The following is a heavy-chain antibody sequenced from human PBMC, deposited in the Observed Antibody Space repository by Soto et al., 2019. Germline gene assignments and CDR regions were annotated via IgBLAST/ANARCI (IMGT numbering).Heavy chain of an antibody. J-gene: IGHJ4*02. D-gene: IGHD4-17*01. V-gene: IGHV3-30*18. Sequence: GGSLRLSCAASGFTFSSYGMHWVRQAPGKGLEWVAVISYDGSNKYYADSVKGRFTISRDNSKNTLYLQMNSLRAEDTAVYYCAKLYYGDYENDYWGQGTLVTVSS. CDR3: AKLYYGDYENDY. CDR2: ISYDGSNK. CDR1: GFTFSSYG.